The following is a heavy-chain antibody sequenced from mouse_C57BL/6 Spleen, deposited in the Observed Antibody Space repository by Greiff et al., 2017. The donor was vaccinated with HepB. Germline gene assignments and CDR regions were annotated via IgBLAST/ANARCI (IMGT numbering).Heavy chain of an antibody. J-gene: IGHJ2*01. CDR2: IWTGGGT. CDR1: GFSLTSYA. CDR3: ARNPPSDYGSSYVGYFDY. Sequence: VMLVESGPGLVAPSQSLSITCTVSGFSLTSYAISWVRQPPGKGLEWLGVIWTGGGTNYNSALKSRLSISKDNSKSQVFLKMNSLQTDDTARYYCARNPPSDYGSSYVGYFDYWGQGTTLTVSS. V-gene: IGHV2-9-1*01. D-gene: IGHD1-1*01.